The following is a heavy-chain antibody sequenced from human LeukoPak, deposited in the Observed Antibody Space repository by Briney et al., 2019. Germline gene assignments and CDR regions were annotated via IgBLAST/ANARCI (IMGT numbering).Heavy chain of an antibody. Sequence: PGRSLRLSCAASGFTFSSYGMHWVRQAPGKGLEWVAVIWYDGSKKYYADSVKGRFTISRDNSKNTVYLQMNSLRAEDTAVYYCARVSPEIVVVTGTGAPDYWGQGTLVTASS. CDR1: GFTFSSYG. CDR2: IWYDGSKK. V-gene: IGHV3-33*01. CDR3: ARVSPEIVVVTGTGAPDY. J-gene: IGHJ4*02. D-gene: IGHD2-21*02.